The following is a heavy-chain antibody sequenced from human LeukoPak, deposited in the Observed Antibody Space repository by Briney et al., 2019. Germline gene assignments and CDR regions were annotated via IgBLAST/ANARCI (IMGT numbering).Heavy chain of an antibody. D-gene: IGHD6-6*01. Sequence: GSLRLSCGASGFTFSSYRMPWVRQASGKGLVWVFSINSDGSSTSYADSVKGRFTISRDNAKNTLYPQMNSLRAEDTAVYYCARVEGSSSSFVRYWGQGTLVTVSS. CDR1: GFTFSSYR. CDR2: INSDGSST. CDR3: ARVEGSSSSFVRY. J-gene: IGHJ4*02. V-gene: IGHV3-74*01.